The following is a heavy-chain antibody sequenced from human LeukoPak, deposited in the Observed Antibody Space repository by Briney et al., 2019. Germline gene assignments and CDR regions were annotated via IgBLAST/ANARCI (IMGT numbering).Heavy chain of an antibody. CDR2: IYYSGST. V-gene: IGHV4-39*01. CDR3: ASVPMIVVVPLQGFDY. D-gene: IGHD3-22*01. J-gene: IGHJ4*02. Sequence: SETLSLTCTVSGDSISSSSYYWGWIRQSPGKGLEWIGSIYYSGSTCYNPSLKSRVTISVDTSKNQFSLKLSSVTAADTAVYYCASVPMIVVVPLQGFDYWGQGTLVTVSS. CDR1: GDSISSSSYY.